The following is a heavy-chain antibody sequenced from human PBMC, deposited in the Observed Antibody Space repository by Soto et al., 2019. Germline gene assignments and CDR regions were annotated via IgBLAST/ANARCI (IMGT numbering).Heavy chain of an antibody. CDR2: INPTRGGT. J-gene: IGHJ4*02. V-gene: IGHV1-2*02. Sequence: QVQLVQSGAGAKKPGASVKVSCKASGYTFIAYHIHWLRRAPGQGLAWMGGINPTRGGTNYAQEFQDRVTMTRDTSISTAYMELSRLTSDDTAMYYCAKDLGSGWYEDFDYWGQGTLVTVSP. CDR3: AKDLGSGWYEDFDY. D-gene: IGHD6-19*01. CDR1: GYTFIAYH.